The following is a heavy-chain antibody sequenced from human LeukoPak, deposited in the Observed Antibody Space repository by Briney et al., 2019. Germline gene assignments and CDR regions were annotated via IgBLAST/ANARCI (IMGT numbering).Heavy chain of an antibody. V-gene: IGHV4-59*01. CDR1: GGSISSYY. J-gene: IGHJ4*02. CDR3: AREYSYGSFFDY. Sequence: SETLSLTCTVSGGSISSYYWSWIRQPPGKGLEWIGHIYGSGSTNYNPSLKSRVTLSVDTSKNQFSLKLSSVTAADTAVYYCAREYSYGSFFDYWGQGTLVLVSS. D-gene: IGHD5-18*01. CDR2: IYGSGST.